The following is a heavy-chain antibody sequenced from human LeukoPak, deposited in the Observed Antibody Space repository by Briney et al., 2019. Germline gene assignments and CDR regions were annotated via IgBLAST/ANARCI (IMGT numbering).Heavy chain of an antibody. D-gene: IGHD2-15*01. J-gene: IGHJ6*02. CDR1: AFTFSSYA. Sequence: PGGSLRLSCTASAFTFSSYAMSWVRQAPGKGLEWVSAISGSATSSYYADSVRGRFTISRDNSKNTLFLQMNSLRADDTAVYYCANLSPRVAKYGMDVWGQGTTVIVSS. CDR2: ISGSATSS. V-gene: IGHV3-23*01. CDR3: ANLSPRVAKYGMDV.